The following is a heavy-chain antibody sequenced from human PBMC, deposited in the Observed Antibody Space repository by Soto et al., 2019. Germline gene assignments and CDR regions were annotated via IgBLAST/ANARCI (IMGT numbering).Heavy chain of an antibody. D-gene: IGHD2-21*01. CDR3: ARDPVETASFGGGYYYYGMDV. Sequence: APGQGLEWMGGIIPFFGTTNYTQKFQGRITITADESTSTAYMELNSLRFDDTAVYYCARDPVETASFGGGYYYYGMDVWGQGTTVTVYS. V-gene: IGHV1-69*01. CDR2: IIPFFGTT. J-gene: IGHJ6*01.